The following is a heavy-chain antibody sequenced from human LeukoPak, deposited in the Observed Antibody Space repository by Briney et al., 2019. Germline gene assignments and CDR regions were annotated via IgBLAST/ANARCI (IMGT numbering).Heavy chain of an antibody. CDR2: IYYSGST. CDR1: GGSISTYY. V-gene: IGHV4-59*08. D-gene: IGHD2-2*01. Sequence: KASETLSLTCTVSGGSISTYYWRWIRQSPGRGLEWIGYIYYSGSTNYNPSLKSRVTISVDTSKNQFSLKLSSVTAADTAVYYCARGSEYQLPFYGMDVWGQGTTVTVSS. J-gene: IGHJ6*02. CDR3: ARGSEYQLPFYGMDV.